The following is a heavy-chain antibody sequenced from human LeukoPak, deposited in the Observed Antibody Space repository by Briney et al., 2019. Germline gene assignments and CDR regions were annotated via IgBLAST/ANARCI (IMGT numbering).Heavy chain of an antibody. V-gene: IGHV4-39*01. CDR1: AGSFISSSHH. J-gene: IGHJ5*01. Sequence: SETLSLTCTVSAGSFISSSHHWGWIRQSPGKGLEWIVTVYYGRTTYYNPSLDGRVTISLDTSANHFSLQLNSVTAADTAVYYCVRHDGRGGATMGAFDSWGQGSLVTVSS. CDR3: VRHDGRGGATMGAFDS. D-gene: IGHD5-12*01. CDR2: VYYGRTT.